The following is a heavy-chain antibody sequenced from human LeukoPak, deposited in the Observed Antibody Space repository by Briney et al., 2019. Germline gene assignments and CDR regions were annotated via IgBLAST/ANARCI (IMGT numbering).Heavy chain of an antibody. CDR3: ASQPLRRNSSGPPQEFDY. J-gene: IGHJ4*02. Sequence: ASVKVSCKASGGTFSSYAISLVRQAPGQGLEWMGRIIPIFGTANYAQKFQGRVTITTDESTSTAYMELSSLRSEDTAVYYCASQPLRRNSSGPPQEFDYWGQGTLVTVSS. CDR2: IIPIFGTA. D-gene: IGHD3-22*01. V-gene: IGHV1-69*05. CDR1: GGTFSSYA.